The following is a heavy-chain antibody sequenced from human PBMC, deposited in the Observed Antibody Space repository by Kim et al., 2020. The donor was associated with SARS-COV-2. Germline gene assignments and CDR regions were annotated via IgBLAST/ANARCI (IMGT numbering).Heavy chain of an antibody. D-gene: IGHD5-18*01. V-gene: IGHV4-4*06. Sequence: LMRRVTKSVDTSKNQFSLKLSSVTAADTAVYYCARAGQLWLSPKSNWFDPWGQGTLVTVSS. J-gene: IGHJ5*02. CDR3: ARAGQLWLSPKSNWFDP.